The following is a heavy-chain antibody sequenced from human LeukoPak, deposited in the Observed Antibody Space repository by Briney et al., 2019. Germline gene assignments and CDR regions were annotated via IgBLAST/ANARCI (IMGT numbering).Heavy chain of an antibody. J-gene: IGHJ4*02. CDR2: NTSSSNTI. Sequence: GGTLRRSCAASAFTFGSESMNGVRQAPRKGLDGASYNTSSSNTIYYAASVTGRFTISRDNDKNSLYLQMNSLRAEDTAVYSCASERRPYSSSQRIKDYWGQGTLVTVSS. D-gene: IGHD6-6*01. V-gene: IGHV3-48*01. CDR1: AFTFGSES. CDR3: ASERRPYSSSQRIKDY.